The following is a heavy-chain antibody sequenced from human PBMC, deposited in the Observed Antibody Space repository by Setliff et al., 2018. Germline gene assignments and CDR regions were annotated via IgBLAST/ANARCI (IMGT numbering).Heavy chain of an antibody. CDR3: AGGVSGRFNY. CDR2: IYYSGST. D-gene: IGHD3-10*01. V-gene: IGHV4-39*07. CDR1: GGSISSSSYY. J-gene: IGHJ4*02. Sequence: SETLSLTCTVSGGSISSSSYYWGWIRQPPGKGLEWIGSIYYSGSTYYNPSLKSRVTISVDKSKNQFSLKLSSVTAADTAVYYCAGGVSGRFNYWGQGTLVTVSS.